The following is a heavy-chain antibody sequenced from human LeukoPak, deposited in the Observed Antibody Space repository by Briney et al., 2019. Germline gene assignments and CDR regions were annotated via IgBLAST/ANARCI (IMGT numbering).Heavy chain of an antibody. CDR1: GFTVSSNY. J-gene: IGHJ6*02. Sequence: GGSLRLSCAASGFTVSSNYMSWVRQAPGKGLEWVSVIYSGGGTYYADSVKGRFTISRDNSKNTVYLQMNSLRAEDTAVYYCARVRVGTYYDSSGYYTPGHYGMDVWGQGTTVTVSS. CDR2: IYSGGGT. CDR3: ARVRVGTYYDSSGYYTPGHYGMDV. V-gene: IGHV3-53*01. D-gene: IGHD3-22*01.